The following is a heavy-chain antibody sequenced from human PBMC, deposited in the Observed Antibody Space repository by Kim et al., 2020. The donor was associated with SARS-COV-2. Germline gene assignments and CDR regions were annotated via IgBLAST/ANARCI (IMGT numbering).Heavy chain of an antibody. D-gene: IGHD2-2*01. CDR3: ARDLQLPYYYYGMDV. Sequence: DSVKGRFTISRDNAKNSLYLQMNSLRDEDTAVYYCARDLQLPYYYYGMDVWGQGTTVTVSS. V-gene: IGHV3-48*02. J-gene: IGHJ6*02.